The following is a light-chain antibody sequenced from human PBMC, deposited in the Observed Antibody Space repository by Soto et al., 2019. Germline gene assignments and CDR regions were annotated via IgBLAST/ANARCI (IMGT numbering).Light chain of an antibody. J-gene: IGKJ1*01. CDR1: QTISSNN. CDR3: QQYGRWT. Sequence: EIVLTQSPGTLSVSPGERATLSCRASQTISSNNLAWYQQKPRQAPSLLIYGTSSRATGLPDRFSGSGSGTDFTLTISRLEHEDAAIYYCQQYGRWTFGQGTKVEI. CDR2: GTS. V-gene: IGKV3-20*01.